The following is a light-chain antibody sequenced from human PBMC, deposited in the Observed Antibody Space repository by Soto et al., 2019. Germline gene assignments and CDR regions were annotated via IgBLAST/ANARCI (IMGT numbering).Light chain of an antibody. CDR2: GAS. V-gene: IGKV3-20*01. Sequence: EIVLTQSPGTLSLSPGERATLSCRASQSVSSNYLAWYQQKPGQAPRLLIYGASSRATGIPDRFSGSGSGTDFTLTISRLEPEDFAVYYCQHYGDSRTFGQGTEVEIK. J-gene: IGKJ1*01. CDR3: QHYGDSRT. CDR1: QSVSSNY.